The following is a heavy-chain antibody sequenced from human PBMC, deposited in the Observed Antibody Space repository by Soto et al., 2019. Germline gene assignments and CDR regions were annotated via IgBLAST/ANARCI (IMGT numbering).Heavy chain of an antibody. D-gene: IGHD2-15*01. CDR1: GYSFASPW. V-gene: IGHV5-51*01. J-gene: IGHJ3*01. CDR2: IVPGDSDT. CDR3: ARGGAFDV. Sequence: EVQLGQSGAEVKKPGEALKISCKGSGYSFASPWIAWVRQMTGKGLELMGIIVPGDSDTRYSPSFQGQVTISADKSISTAYLQWSSLKASYTAMDYCARGGAFDVWGQGTRVTVSS.